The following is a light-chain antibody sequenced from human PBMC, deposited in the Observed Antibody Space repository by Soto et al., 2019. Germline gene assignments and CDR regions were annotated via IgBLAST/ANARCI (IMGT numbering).Light chain of an antibody. V-gene: IGKV3-11*01. CDR1: QSISSH. CDR3: QQRPNWPLT. CDR2: DAS. J-gene: IGKJ4*01. Sequence: EIVLTQSPATLSLSPGERATLSCRASQSISSHLVWYQQKPGQAPRLLMYDASNRATGIPARFSGSGSGTDFTITISSLEPEDFAVYYCQQRPNWPLTFGGGTKVEIK.